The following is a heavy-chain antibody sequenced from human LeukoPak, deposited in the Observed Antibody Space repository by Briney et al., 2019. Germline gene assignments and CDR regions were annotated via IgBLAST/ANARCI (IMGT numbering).Heavy chain of an antibody. Sequence: SETLSLTCTVSGGSISSYYWSCLRHPAGKGLEWLGRIYTSGSTNYNPSLKSRVTMSVDMSKKQFSRKLSSVTAADTAVYYCARQGSYGDYMLVDYWGEGTRVTVSS. V-gene: IGHV4-4*07. D-gene: IGHD4-17*01. CDR2: IYTSGST. CDR3: ARQGSYGDYMLVDY. CDR1: GGSISSYY. J-gene: IGHJ4*02.